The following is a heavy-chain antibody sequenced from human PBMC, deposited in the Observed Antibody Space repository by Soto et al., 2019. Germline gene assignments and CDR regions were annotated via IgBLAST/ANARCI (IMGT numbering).Heavy chain of an antibody. CDR1: GYKFISHS. CDR2: ISAYNGNT. Sequence: QIQLVQSGGEVKKPGASVKVSCKSSGYKFISHSITWVRQAPGQGLEWMGRISAYNGNTNYAQTLQGRVTMTTDTSTNTAYMDLRSLRSADTAVYYCARGAFCGGAPGCRDMDVWGQGTTVTVSS. D-gene: IGHD2-21*01. V-gene: IGHV1-18*01. CDR3: ARGAFCGGAPGCRDMDV. J-gene: IGHJ6*02.